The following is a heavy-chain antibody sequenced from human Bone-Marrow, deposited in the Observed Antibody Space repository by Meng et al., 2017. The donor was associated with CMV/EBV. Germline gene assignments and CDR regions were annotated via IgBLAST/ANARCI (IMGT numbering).Heavy chain of an antibody. CDR3: ARDWSRQVSILIDY. CDR2: IRYDGSNK. CDR1: GFSFSTYE. V-gene: IGHV3-30*02. Sequence: GGSLRLSCAASGFSFSTYEMNWVRQAPGKGLEWVAFIRYDGSNKYYADSVKGRFTISRDNSKNTLYLQMNSLRAEDTAVYYCARDWSRQVSILIDYWGQGTLVTVSS. D-gene: IGHD3-3*02. J-gene: IGHJ4*02.